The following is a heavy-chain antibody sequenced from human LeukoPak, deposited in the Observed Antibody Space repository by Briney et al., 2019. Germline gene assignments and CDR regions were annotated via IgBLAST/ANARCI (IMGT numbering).Heavy chain of an antibody. CDR3: ASGSDCGGDCYIYAFDI. J-gene: IGHJ3*02. CDR1: GFTVSSNY. Sequence: GGSLRLSCAASGFTVSSNYMSWARQAPGKGLEWVSVIYSGGSTYYADSVKGRFTISRDNPKNTLYLQMNSLRAEDTAVYYCASGSDCGGDCYIYAFDIWGQGTMVTVSS. D-gene: IGHD2-21*02. V-gene: IGHV3-66*01. CDR2: IYSGGST.